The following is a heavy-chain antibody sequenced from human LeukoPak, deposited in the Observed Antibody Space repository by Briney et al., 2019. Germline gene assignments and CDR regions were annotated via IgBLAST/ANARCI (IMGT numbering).Heavy chain of an antibody. CDR1: GFPFSTYW. D-gene: IGHD3-10*02. J-gene: IGHJ6*04. CDR3: AELGITMIGGV. CDR2: INQDGTEK. V-gene: IGHV3-7*01. Sequence: GGSLRLSCAASGFPFSTYWMSWVRQAPGKGLEWVANINQDGTEKYYVDSVKGRFTISRDNAKNSLYLQMNSLRAEDTAVYYCAELGITMIGGVWGKGTTVTISS.